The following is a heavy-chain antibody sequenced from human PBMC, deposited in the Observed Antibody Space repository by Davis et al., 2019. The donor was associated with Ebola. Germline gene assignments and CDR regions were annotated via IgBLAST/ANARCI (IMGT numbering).Heavy chain of an antibody. D-gene: IGHD3-10*01. J-gene: IGHJ4*02. CDR3: ARQRRGSLDY. CDR1: GGSIRSSRDY. CDR2: IYHSGST. Sequence: SETLSLTCSVSGGSIRSSRDYWGWIRQPPGKGLEWIANIYHSGSTYYNASLKSRITISVDTSKNQFSLRLTSVTAADTGVYYCARQRRGSLDYWGQGILVTVSS. V-gene: IGHV4-39*01.